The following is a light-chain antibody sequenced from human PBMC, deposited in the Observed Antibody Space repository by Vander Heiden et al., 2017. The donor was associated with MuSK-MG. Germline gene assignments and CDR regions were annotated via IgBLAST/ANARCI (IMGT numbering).Light chain of an antibody. CDR3: QQYDNWPPIT. J-gene: IGKJ5*01. V-gene: IGKV3-15*01. CDR2: GAS. CDR1: QFIKTN. Sequence: EVVMTQSPATLYVSPGETTTLSCRASQFIKTNLAWYQQKPGQAPRLLIYGASTRATGIPARFSGNESGTEFTLTITSLQSEDFAVYYCQQYDNWPPITFGQGTRLEIK.